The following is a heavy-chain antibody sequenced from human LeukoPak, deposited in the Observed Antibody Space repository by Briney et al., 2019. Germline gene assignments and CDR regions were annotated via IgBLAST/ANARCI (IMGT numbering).Heavy chain of an antibody. D-gene: IGHD4-17*01. V-gene: IGHV4-59*01. CDR3: ARGRFYGDYYFDY. J-gene: IGHJ4*02. CDR2: IYYSGST. CDR1: GGSISSYY. Sequence: PSETLSLTCTVPGGSISSYYWSWIRQPPGKGLEWIGYIYYSGSTNYNPSLKSRVTISVDTSKNQFSLKLSSVTAADTAVYYCARGRFYGDYYFDYWGQGTLVTVSS.